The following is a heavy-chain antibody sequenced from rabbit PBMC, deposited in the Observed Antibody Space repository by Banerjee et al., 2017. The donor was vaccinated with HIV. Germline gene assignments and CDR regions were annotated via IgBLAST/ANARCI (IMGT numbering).Heavy chain of an antibody. J-gene: IGHJ4*01. CDR3: ARGYRDGFDL. V-gene: IGHV1S21*01. CDR1: GFSLSSHS. CDR2: IGYDGYA. D-gene: IGHD2-1*01. Sequence: EQLKETGGGLVQPGGSLTLSCKASGFSLSSHSMNWVRQAPGKGLEWIGAIGYDGYAYYASWAKGRFTISKTSTTVDLKMTSLTAADTATYFCARGYRDGFDLWGQGTLVTVS.